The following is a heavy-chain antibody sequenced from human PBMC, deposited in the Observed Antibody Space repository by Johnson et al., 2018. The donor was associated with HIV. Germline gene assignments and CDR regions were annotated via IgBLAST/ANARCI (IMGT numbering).Heavy chain of an antibody. CDR3: AKLRFSEGIVGAGRDAFDI. J-gene: IGHJ3*02. V-gene: IGHV3-33*06. CDR2: IWYDGSNK. CDR1: GFTFSSYG. Sequence: QVQLVESGGGVVQPGRSLRLSCAASGFTFSSYGMHWVRQAPGKGLEWVAVIWYDGSNKYYADSVKGRFTISRDNSKNTLYLQMNSLRAEDTAVYYCAKLRFSEGIVGAGRDAFDIWGKGTMVTVSS. D-gene: IGHD1-26*01.